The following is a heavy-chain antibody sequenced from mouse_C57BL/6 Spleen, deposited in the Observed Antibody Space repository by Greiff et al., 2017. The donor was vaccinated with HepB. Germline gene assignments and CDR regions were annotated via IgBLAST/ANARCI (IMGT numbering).Heavy chain of an antibody. CDR2: IWRGGST. Sequence: VKLMESGPGLVQPSQSLSITCTVSGFSLTSYGVHWVRQSPGKGLEWLGVIWRGGSTDYNAAFMSRLSITKDNSKSQVFFKMNSLQADDTAIYYCAKSDGYYLYYYAMDYWGQGTSVTVSS. CDR3: AKSDGYYLYYYAMDY. J-gene: IGHJ4*01. CDR1: GFSLTSYG. V-gene: IGHV2-5*01. D-gene: IGHD2-3*01.